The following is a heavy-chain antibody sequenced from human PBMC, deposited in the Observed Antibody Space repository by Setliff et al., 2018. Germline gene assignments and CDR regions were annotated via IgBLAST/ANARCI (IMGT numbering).Heavy chain of an antibody. CDR3: ARDRYYNSWSGTSITAPHDAFDI. D-gene: IGHD3-3*01. CDR2: INPSGGLT. V-gene: IGHV1-46*03. CDR1: GYIFSSYG. J-gene: IGHJ3*02. Sequence: GASVKVSCKASGYIFSSYGINWVRQAPGQGLEWMGIINPSGGLTRYAQKFQGRVTMTRGTSTSTVYMEVSSLRSEDTAVYYCARDRYYNSWSGTSITAPHDAFDIWGQGTMVTVSS.